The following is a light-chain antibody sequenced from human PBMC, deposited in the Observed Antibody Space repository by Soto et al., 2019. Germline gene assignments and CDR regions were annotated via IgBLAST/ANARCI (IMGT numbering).Light chain of an antibody. CDR2: HAS. CDR3: QQYNSYS. V-gene: IGKV1-5*01. CDR1: QSISNW. J-gene: IGKJ1*01. Sequence: IQLPQSPSTLPASVGDRVTLTCRASQSISNWLAWYQQKPGTAPKLLIYHASILETAVPSRFSGNGSGTAFTLTISSLQLGDFATYYCQQYNSYSFGQGSRVEIK.